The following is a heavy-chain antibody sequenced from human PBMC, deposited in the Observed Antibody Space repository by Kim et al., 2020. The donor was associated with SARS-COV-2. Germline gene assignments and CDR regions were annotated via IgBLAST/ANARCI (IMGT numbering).Heavy chain of an antibody. CDR2: IYYSGST. J-gene: IGHJ4*02. V-gene: IGHV4-61*01. CDR1: GGSVSSGSYY. Sequence: SETLSLTCTVSGGSVSSGSYYWSWIRQPPGKGLEWIGYIYYSGSTNYNPSHKSRVTISLDTSKNQLSLNLTSVTAADTAVYYCSRGGTVVTPNYWGEGTLVSVSS. CDR3: SRGGTVVTPNY. D-gene: IGHD2-21*02.